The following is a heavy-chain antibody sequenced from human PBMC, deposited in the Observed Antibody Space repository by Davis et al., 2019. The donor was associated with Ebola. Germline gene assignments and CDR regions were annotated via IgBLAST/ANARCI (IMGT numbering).Heavy chain of an antibody. CDR3: ARTVLQGWFDP. CDR1: GGSISSSSYY. Sequence: MPSETLSLTCTVSGGSISSSSYYWGWIRQPPGKGLEWIGSIYYSGCTYYNPSLKSRVTISVDTSKNQFSLKLSSVTAADTAVYYCARTVLQGWFDPWSQGTLVTVSS. D-gene: IGHD2/OR15-2a*01. CDR2: IYYSGCT. J-gene: IGHJ5*02. V-gene: IGHV4-39*07.